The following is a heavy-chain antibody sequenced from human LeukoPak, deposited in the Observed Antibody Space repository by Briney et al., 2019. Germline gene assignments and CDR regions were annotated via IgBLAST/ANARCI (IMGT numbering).Heavy chain of an antibody. CDR2: INTGNGNT. CDR3: ARGRRSIVLMVYASVYFDY. Sequence: GGSVKVSCKASGYTFTSYAMHWVRQAPGQRLEWMGWINTGNGNTKYSQEFQGRVTITRDTSANTAYMELSSLRSEDMAVYYCARGRRSIVLMVYASVYFDYWGQGTLVTVSS. CDR1: GYTFTSYA. V-gene: IGHV1-3*03. D-gene: IGHD2-8*01. J-gene: IGHJ4*02.